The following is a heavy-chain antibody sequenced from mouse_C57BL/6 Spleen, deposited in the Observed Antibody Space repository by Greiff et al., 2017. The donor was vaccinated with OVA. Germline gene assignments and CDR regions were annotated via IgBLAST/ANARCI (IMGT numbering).Heavy chain of an antibody. CDR1: GYAFSSSW. J-gene: IGHJ2*01. CDR2: IYPGDGDT. Sequence: QVQLQQSGPELVKPGASVKISCKASGYAFSSSWMNWVKQRPGKGLEWIGRIYPGDGDTNYNGKFKGKATLTADKSSSTAYMQLSSLTSEDSAVYFCARSRSTTVVAHFDYWGQGTTLTVSS. D-gene: IGHD1-1*01. V-gene: IGHV1-82*01. CDR3: ARSRSTTVVAHFDY.